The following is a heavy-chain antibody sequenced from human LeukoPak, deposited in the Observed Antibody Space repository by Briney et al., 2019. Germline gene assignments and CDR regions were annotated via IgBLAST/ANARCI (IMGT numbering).Heavy chain of an antibody. J-gene: IGHJ4*02. CDR3: AREERGYSYGSFDY. CDR2: IGGSGGDT. V-gene: IGHV3-23*01. CDR1: GFTFSNYA. Sequence: GGSLRLSCAASGFTFSNYAMNWVRQAPGKGLEWVSVIGGSGGDTYYADSVKGRFTISRDNAKNSLYLQMNSLRAEDTAVYYCAREERGYSYGSFDYWGQGTLVTVSS. D-gene: IGHD5-18*01.